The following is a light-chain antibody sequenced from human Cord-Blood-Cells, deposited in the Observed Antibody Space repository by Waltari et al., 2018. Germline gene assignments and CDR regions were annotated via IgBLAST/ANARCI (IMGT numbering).Light chain of an antibody. V-gene: IGKV1-5*01. CDR3: QQYNSYSA. Sequence: DIQMTQSPSTLSASVGDRVTITCRDIQSISSWLAWDQQKPGKAPKLRIYDASSLESGVPSRFSGSGSGTEFTLTISSLQPDDFATYYCQQYNSYSAFGQGTKLEIK. CDR2: DAS. CDR1: QSISSW. J-gene: IGKJ2*01.